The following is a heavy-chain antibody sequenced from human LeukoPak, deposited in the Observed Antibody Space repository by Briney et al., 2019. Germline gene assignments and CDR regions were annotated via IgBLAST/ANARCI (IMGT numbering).Heavy chain of an antibody. D-gene: IGHD3-3*01. CDR3: ARDRPTYYDFRSGYSYGMDV. Sequence: ASVKVSCKASGYTFTSYGISWVRQAPGQGLEWMGWISAYNGNTNYAQKLQGRVTMTTDTSTSTAYMELRSLRSDDTAVYYCARDRPTYYDFRSGYSYGMDVWGQGTTVTVSS. CDR2: ISAYNGNT. V-gene: IGHV1-18*01. CDR1: GYTFTSYG. J-gene: IGHJ6*02.